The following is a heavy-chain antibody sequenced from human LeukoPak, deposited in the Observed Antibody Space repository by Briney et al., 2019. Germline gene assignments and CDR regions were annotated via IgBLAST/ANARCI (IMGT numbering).Heavy chain of an antibody. CDR1: GFTFSSYT. V-gene: IGHV3-23*01. Sequence: GGSLRLSCAASGFTFSSYTMSWVRQAPGKGMEWVSTITTSDGNTYYADSVKGRFTVSRDNSKNTLFLRMNSLRAEDTAVYYCAKDGGLWVSAHWGDSWGRGTLVTVSS. CDR3: AKDGGLWVSAHWGDS. D-gene: IGHD7-27*01. CDR2: ITTSDGNT. J-gene: IGHJ4*02.